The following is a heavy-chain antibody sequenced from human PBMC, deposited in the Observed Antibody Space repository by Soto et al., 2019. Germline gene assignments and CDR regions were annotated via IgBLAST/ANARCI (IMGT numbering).Heavy chain of an antibody. Sequence: DLEESGPGLVKPSGTLSLTCAVSGVSINSLTWWSWVRQSPGKGLEWIGQIYHNGSPKYNPSLKSRVTISLDKSKNQFSLNLESVTAADTAIYFCARSVHYFDFWGQGALVTVSS. CDR2: IYHNGSP. J-gene: IGHJ4*02. D-gene: IGHD3-10*02. V-gene: IGHV4-4*02. CDR3: ARSVHYFDF. CDR1: GVSINSLTW.